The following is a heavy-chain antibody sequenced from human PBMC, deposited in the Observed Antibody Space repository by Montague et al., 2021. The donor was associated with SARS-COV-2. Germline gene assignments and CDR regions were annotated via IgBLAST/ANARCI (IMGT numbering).Heavy chain of an antibody. V-gene: IGHV6-1*01. J-gene: IGHJ3*02. D-gene: IGHD2-15*01. CDR3: ARTTTRMLYPENAFDI. Sequence: CAISGDSVSSNTATRNWIRQSPSRGLQWLGRTYYRSKWYHDYELSLKSRITINPDTSKNQFSLQLSSVVPEDTAVFYCARTTTRMLYPENAFDIWGQGTMVTVSS. CDR1: GDSVSSNTAT. CDR2: TYYRSKWYH.